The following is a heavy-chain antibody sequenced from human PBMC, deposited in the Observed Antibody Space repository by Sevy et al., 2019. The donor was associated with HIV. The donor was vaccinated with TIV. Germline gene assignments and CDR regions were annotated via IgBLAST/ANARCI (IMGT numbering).Heavy chain of an antibody. CDR1: GFTFSNAW. CDR3: TTGGYCSSTSCQKYFQH. CDR2: IKSKTDGGTT. Sequence: GGSLRLSCAASGFTFSNAWMSWVRQAPGKGLEWVGRIKSKTDGGTTDYAAPVKGRFTISRDDSKNTLYLQMNSLKTEDTAGYYCTTGGYCSSTSCQKYFQHWGQGTLVTVSS. V-gene: IGHV3-15*01. D-gene: IGHD2-2*01. J-gene: IGHJ1*01.